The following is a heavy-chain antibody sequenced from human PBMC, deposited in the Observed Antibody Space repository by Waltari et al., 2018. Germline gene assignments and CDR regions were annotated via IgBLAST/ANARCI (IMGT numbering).Heavy chain of an antibody. CDR3: ARVQGLSSHPIAYCGGDCYSGAFDI. V-gene: IGHV1-69*10. CDR2: IIPILGIA. Sequence: QVQLVQSGAEVKKPGSSVKVSCKASGGTFSSYAISWVRQAPGPGLEWMGGIIPILGIANYAQKFQGRVTITADKSTSTAYMELSSLRSEDTAVYYCARVQGLSSHPIAYCGGDCYSGAFDIWGQGTMVTVSS. J-gene: IGHJ3*02. CDR1: GGTFSSYA. D-gene: IGHD2-21*01.